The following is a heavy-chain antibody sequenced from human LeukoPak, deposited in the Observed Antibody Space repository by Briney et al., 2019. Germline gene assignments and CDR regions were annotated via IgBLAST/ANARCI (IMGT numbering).Heavy chain of an antibody. J-gene: IGHJ4*02. Sequence: PSETLSLTCTVSGGSISSSSYYWGWIRQPPWKGLEWIGSIYYSGSTYYNPSLKSRVTISVDTSKNQFSLKLSSVTAADTAVYYCARDNLAYYYDSSGYFFDYWGQGTLVTVSS. V-gene: IGHV4-39*07. CDR3: ARDNLAYYYDSSGYFFDY. D-gene: IGHD3-22*01. CDR1: GGSISSSSYY. CDR2: IYYSGST.